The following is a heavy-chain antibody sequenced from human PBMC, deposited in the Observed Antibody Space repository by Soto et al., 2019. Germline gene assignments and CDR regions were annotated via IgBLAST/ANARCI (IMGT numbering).Heavy chain of an antibody. D-gene: IGHD3-22*01. CDR3: VKDAGGYPSTAPH. CDR1: GITISNYP. Sequence: EVQLLESGGGLVQPGGSLRLSCAASGITISNYPMSWVRQAPGKGLDWVSGISGSGDRTYYADSAKCRFTISKDISKKSLSQQQDSLGVEDTAVYFCVKDAGGYPSTAPHCGQGTLVTVSS. CDR2: ISGSGDRT. V-gene: IGHV3-23*01. J-gene: IGHJ4*02.